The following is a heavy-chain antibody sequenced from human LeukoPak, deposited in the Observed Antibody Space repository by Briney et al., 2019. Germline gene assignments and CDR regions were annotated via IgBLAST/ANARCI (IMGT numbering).Heavy chain of an antibody. Sequence: AGSLRLSCAASGFTVSSNYMSWVRQAPGKGLEWVSVIYSGGSTYYADSVKGRFTISRDNSKNTLYLQMNSLRAEDTAVYYCASYGGNPLDAFDIWGQRTMVTVSS. CDR1: GFTVSSNY. V-gene: IGHV3-66*01. D-gene: IGHD4-23*01. CDR3: ASYGGNPLDAFDI. CDR2: IYSGGST. J-gene: IGHJ3*02.